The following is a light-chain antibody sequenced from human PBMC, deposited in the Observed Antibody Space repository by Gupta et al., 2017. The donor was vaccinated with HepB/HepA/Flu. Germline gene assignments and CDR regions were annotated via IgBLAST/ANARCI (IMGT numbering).Light chain of an antibody. Sequence: EIVMIQSPPTLSVSPGETATLSCRASQSVSNNLAWYQKKPGQAPRLLIYGISTRATGIPARFSGSGCGTDFSLTISSRQPEDSAVYYCQQYNNWPPDTFGQGTXVEIK. CDR2: GIS. J-gene: IGKJ2*01. CDR3: QQYNNWPPDT. CDR1: QSVSNN. V-gene: IGKV3-15*01.